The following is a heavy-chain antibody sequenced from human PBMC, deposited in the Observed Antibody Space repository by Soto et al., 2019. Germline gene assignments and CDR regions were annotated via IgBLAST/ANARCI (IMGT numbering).Heavy chain of an antibody. V-gene: IGHV3-30*18. CDR2: ISNAGSNK. CDR3: AKDRLANPPYYYYYCGMDV. J-gene: IGHJ6*02. Sequence: LRLSCAASGFTFSSYGIHWVRQAPGKGLEWVAFISNAGSNKYYEDSVKGRFTISRDNSKNTLYLQMNSLRAEDTAVYYCAKDRLANPPYYYYYCGMDVWGQGTTVTVS. CDR1: GFTFSSYG. D-gene: IGHD6-25*01.